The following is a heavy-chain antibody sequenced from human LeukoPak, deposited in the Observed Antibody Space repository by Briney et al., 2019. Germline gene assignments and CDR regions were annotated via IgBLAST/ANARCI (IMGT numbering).Heavy chain of an antibody. CDR2: IYNSGNT. V-gene: IGHV4-4*07. Sequence: SETLSLTCTVSGDSITRNYWSWIRQPAGKGLEWIGRIYNSGNTNYSPSLESRVTMSTDTSKNQFSLRLSSVTAADTAVYYCARARPSAYVDYWGQGTLVTVSS. CDR1: GDSITRNY. D-gene: IGHD3-22*01. J-gene: IGHJ4*02. CDR3: ARARPSAYVDY.